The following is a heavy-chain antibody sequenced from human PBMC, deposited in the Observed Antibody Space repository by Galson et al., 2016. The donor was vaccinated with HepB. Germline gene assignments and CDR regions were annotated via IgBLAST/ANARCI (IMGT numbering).Heavy chain of an antibody. CDR1: GGSISSSY. CDR3: ARVSPSSSSGWSPPDP. V-gene: IGHV4-59*01. J-gene: IGHJ5*02. Sequence: SETLSLTCTVSGGSISSSYWSWIRQPPGKGLEWIGYTYYSGNTNSNPSPKSRVTISEDTSKNQLSLRLSSVTAADTAVYYGARVSPSSSSGWSPPDPWGQGTLVTVSS. CDR2: TYYSGNT. D-gene: IGHD6-19*01.